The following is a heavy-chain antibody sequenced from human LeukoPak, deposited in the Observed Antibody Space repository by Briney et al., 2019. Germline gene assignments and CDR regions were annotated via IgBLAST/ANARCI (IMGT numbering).Heavy chain of an antibody. CDR3: ARDTPPQ. V-gene: IGHV4-61*01. CDR2: IYYSGST. J-gene: IGHJ4*02. Sequence: PSETLFLTCTVSGGSVSSGSNYWSWIRQPPGKGLEWIGYIYYSGSTNYNPSLKSRVTISLDRSRNQFSLKLTSVTAADSAVYFCARDTPPQWGQGTLVTVSS. CDR1: GGSVSSGSNY.